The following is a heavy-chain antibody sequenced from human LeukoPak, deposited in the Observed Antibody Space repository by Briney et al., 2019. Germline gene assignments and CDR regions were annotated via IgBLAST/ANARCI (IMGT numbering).Heavy chain of an antibody. V-gene: IGHV3-7*03. CDR1: GFTFSSYW. Sequence: PGGSLRLSCAASGFTFSSYWMSWVRQAPGKGLEWVANIKQDGSEKYYVDSVKGRFTISRDNAKNLLYLQMNSLRAEDTAVYYCAKGDVVPAYWFDPWGQGTLVTVSS. J-gene: IGHJ5*02. CDR3: AKGDVVPAYWFDP. D-gene: IGHD2-2*01. CDR2: IKQDGSEK.